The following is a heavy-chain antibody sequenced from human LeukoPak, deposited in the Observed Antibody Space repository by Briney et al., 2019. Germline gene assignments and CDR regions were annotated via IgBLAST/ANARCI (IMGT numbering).Heavy chain of an antibody. Sequence: GASVKISCKASGYTFTSYYMHWVRQAPGQGLEWMGRINPNSGGTNYAQKFQDRVTMTRDTSISTTYMELSRLRSDDTAVYYCARLSIIAAATIGWGQGTLVTVSS. J-gene: IGHJ4*02. CDR1: GYTFTSYY. CDR3: ARLSIIAAATIG. V-gene: IGHV1-2*06. D-gene: IGHD1-26*01. CDR2: INPNSGGT.